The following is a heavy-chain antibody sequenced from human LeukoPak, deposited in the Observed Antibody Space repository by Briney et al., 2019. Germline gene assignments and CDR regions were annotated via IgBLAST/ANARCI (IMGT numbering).Heavy chain of an antibody. CDR3: ARGELLATVVTPGGLTWFDS. J-gene: IGHJ5*01. D-gene: IGHD4-23*01. CDR1: GFTFSSYW. CDR2: IKQDGSEK. Sequence: GGSLRLSCAASGFTFSSYWMSWVRQAPGKGLEWVANIKQDGSEKYYVDSVKGRFTISRDNAKNSLYLQMNSLRAEDTAVYYCARGELLATVVTPGGLTWFDSWGQGTLVSVSS. V-gene: IGHV3-7*01.